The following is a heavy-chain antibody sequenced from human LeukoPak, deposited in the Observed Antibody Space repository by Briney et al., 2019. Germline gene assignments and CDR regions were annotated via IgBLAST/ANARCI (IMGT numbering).Heavy chain of an antibody. D-gene: IGHD1-14*01. CDR2: IKADGSEN. J-gene: IGHJ4*02. CDR1: GFTFSSYW. V-gene: IGHV3-7*01. Sequence: PGRSLRLSCAASGFTFSSYWMSWVRQAPGKGLEWVANIKADGSENHYVGSVKGRFTISRDNTKNSLYLQMNSLRDEDTAVYYCSAGPHFDYWGQGTLVTVSS. CDR3: SAGPHFDY.